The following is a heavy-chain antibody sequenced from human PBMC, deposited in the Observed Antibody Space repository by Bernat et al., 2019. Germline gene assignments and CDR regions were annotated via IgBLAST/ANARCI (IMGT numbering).Heavy chain of an antibody. CDR2: IYHSGST. D-gene: IGHD3-3*01. V-gene: IGHV4-30-2*01. CDR1: GGSISSGGYS. Sequence: QLQLQESGSGLVKPSQTLSLTCAVSGGSISSGGYSWSWIRQPPGKGLEWIGYIYHSGSTYYNPSLKSRVTISVDRSKNQFSLKLSSVTAADTTVYYCARGIGYDFWSGYDYWGQGTLVTVSS. CDR3: ARGIGYDFWSGYDY. J-gene: IGHJ4*02.